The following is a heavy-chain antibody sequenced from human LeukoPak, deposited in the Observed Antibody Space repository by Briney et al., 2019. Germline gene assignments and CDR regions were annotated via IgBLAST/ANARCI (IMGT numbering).Heavy chain of an antibody. CDR1: GFTVSSNY. J-gene: IGHJ4*02. CDR3: ARTVPGYCSGGSCLGY. V-gene: IGHV3-66*01. D-gene: IGHD2-15*01. CDR2: IFSGRNT. Sequence: GGSLRLSCAASGFTVSSNYMSWIRQAPGKGLDWVSVIFSGRNTYYADSVKGRFTISTDNSKNTLDLQMNSLRAEDTAVYYCARTVPGYCSGGSCLGYWGQGTLVTVSS.